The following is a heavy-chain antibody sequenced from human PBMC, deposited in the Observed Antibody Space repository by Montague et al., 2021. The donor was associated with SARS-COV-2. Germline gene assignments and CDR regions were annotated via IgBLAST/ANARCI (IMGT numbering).Heavy chain of an antibody. CDR3: TKEREAVRTASTLVAFDL. V-gene: IGHV4-34*01. CDR2: INQSGTA. D-gene: IGHD2-2*01. CDR1: GGSFSVYY. Sequence: SETLSLTCAVYGGSFSVYYWSWLRQSPRSGLEWIGQINQSGTANYNPSLKSRVSISVDTSKNQFTLKLTSVTAADAAMYYCTKEREAVRTASTLVAFDLWGQGTMVTVSS. J-gene: IGHJ3*01.